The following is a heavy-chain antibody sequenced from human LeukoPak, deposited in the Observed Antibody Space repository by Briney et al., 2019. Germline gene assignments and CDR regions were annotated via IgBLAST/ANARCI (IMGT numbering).Heavy chain of an antibody. CDR1: GGSISSYY. V-gene: IGHV4-59*01. CDR2: IYYSGST. Sequence: SETLSLTCTVSGGSISSYYWSWIRQPPGKGLEWIGYIYYSGSTNYNPSLKSRVTISVDTSKNQFSLKLTSVTAADTAVYYCARGVPEYYDFWSGYFYYFDYWGQGTLVAVSS. D-gene: IGHD3-3*01. CDR3: ARGVPEYYDFWSGYFYYFDY. J-gene: IGHJ4*02.